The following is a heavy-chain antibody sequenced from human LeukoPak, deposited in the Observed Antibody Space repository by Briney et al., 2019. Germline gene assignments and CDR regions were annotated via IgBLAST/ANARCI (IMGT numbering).Heavy chain of an antibody. CDR1: GFTFSSYG. J-gene: IGHJ4*02. CDR2: IRYDGSNK. CDR3: ARVGSVTYWGALDY. V-gene: IGHV3-30*02. D-gene: IGHD1-26*01. Sequence: AGGSLRLSCAASGFTFSSYGMHWVRQAPGKGLEWVAFIRYDGSNKYYADSVKGRFTISRDNSKNTLYLQMNSLRAEDTAVYYCARVGSVTYWGALDYWGQGTLVTVSS.